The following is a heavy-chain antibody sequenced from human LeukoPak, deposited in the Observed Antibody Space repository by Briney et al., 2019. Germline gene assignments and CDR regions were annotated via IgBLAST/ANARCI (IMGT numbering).Heavy chain of an antibody. Sequence: NSSETLSLTCAVYGGSFSGYYWSWIRQPSGKGLEWIGEINHSGSTNYNPSLKSRVTISVDTSKNQFSLKLSSVTAADTAVYYCASPGSIAAAGWGQGTLVTVSS. D-gene: IGHD6-13*01. CDR3: ASPGSIAAAG. V-gene: IGHV4-34*01. CDR1: GGSFSGYY. J-gene: IGHJ4*02. CDR2: INHSGST.